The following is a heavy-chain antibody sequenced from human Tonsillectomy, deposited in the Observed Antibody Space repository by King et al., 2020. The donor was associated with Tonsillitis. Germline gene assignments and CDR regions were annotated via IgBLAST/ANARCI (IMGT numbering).Heavy chain of an antibody. V-gene: IGHV3-48*01. CDR3: ARGGAARPDY. Sequence: VQLVESGGGLVQPGGSLRLSCAASGFTFSGYGMNWVRQTPGKGLGGVSYISSSSGTINYADSVKGRFTISRDNAKNSLYLQMNSLRAEDTAVYYCARGGAARPDYWGQGTLVTVSS. CDR2: ISSSSGTI. J-gene: IGHJ4*02. D-gene: IGHD6-6*01. CDR1: GFTFSGYG.